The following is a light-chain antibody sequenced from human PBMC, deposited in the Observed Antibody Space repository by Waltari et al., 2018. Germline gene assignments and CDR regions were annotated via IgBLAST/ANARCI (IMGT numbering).Light chain of an antibody. CDR1: QSISTW. CDR2: KVS. Sequence: DIQMTQSPSTLSASVGDRVTITCRASQSISTWLAWYQQKPGKAPKLLIYKVSDLESGVPSRVGGSGSGTEFTLTISILQPDDFATYHCQQYYSSPWTFGRGTKVEI. CDR3: QQYYSSPWT. V-gene: IGKV1-5*03. J-gene: IGKJ1*01.